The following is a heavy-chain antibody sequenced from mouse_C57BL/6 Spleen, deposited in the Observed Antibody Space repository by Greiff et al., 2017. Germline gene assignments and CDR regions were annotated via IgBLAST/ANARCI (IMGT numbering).Heavy chain of an antibody. V-gene: IGHV6-3*01. CDR3: TGGYYGSSSYFDY. CDR2: IRLKSDNYAT. D-gene: IGHD1-1*01. J-gene: IGHJ2*01. CDR1: GFTFSNYW. Sequence: EVMLVESGGGLVQPGGSMKLSCVASGFTFSNYWMNWVRQSPEKGLEWVAQIRLKSDNYATHYAESVKGRFTISRDDSKSSVYLQMNNLRAEDTGIYYCTGGYYGSSSYFDYWGQGTTLTVSS.